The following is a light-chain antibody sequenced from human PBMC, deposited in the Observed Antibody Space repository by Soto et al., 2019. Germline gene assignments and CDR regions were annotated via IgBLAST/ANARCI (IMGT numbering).Light chain of an antibody. CDR3: QTWDTVVV. CDR2: LNRDGSP. V-gene: IGLV4-69*01. J-gene: IGLJ2*01. Sequence: QSVLTQSPSASASLGASVKLTCTLSSGHSDYDIAWHQQQPDKGPRFLMKLNRDGSPNKGDGIPDRFSGSSSGAERYLTISSLQSDDEADYYCQTWDTVVVFGGGTKLTVL. CDR1: SGHSDYD.